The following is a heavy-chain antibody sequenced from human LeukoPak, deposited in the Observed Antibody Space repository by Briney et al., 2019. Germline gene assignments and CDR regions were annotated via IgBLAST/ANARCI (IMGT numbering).Heavy chain of an antibody. Sequence: SETLSLTCAVSGDSISNNNWWSWVRQPPGKGLEWIGEIFHSGDTNYKPSLKSRVTISVDKSKNQFSLKLSSVTAADTAVYYCARVGYSSGWTDFDYWGQGTLVTVSS. V-gene: IGHV4-4*02. CDR1: GDSISNNNW. CDR3: ARVGYSSGWTDFDY. J-gene: IGHJ4*02. CDR2: IFHSGDT. D-gene: IGHD6-19*01.